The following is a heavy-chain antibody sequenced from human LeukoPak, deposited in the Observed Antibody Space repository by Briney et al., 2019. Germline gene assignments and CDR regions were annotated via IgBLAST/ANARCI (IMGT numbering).Heavy chain of an antibody. V-gene: IGHV3-30-3*01. CDR2: ISYDGSNK. D-gene: IGHD6-13*01. CDR3: ARDYSSSWYASYYYGMDV. J-gene: IGHJ6*02. CDR1: GFTFSSYA. Sequence: GRSLRLSCAASGFTFSSYAMHWVRQAPGKGLEWVAVISYDGSNKYYADSVKGRFTISRDNSKNTLYLQMNSLRAEDTAVYYCARDYSSSWYASYYYGMDVWGQGTTVTVSS.